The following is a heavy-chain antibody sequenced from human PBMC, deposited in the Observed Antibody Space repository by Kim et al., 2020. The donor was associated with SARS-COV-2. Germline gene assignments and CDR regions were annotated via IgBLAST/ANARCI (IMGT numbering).Heavy chain of an antibody. J-gene: IGHJ6*02. CDR3: ARDGSGYSGYDSKYYYGMDV. CDR1: GGTFSSYA. D-gene: IGHD5-12*01. Sequence: SVKVSCKASGGTFSSYAISWVRQAPGQGLEWMGGIIPIFGTANYAQKFQGRVTITADESTSTAYMELSSLRSEDTAVYYCARDGSGYSGYDSKYYYGMDVWGQGTTVTVSS. V-gene: IGHV1-69*13. CDR2: IIPIFGTA.